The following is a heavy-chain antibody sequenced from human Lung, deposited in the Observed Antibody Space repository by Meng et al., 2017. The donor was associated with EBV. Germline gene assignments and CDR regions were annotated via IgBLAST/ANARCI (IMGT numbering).Heavy chain of an antibody. D-gene: IGHD2-2*01. J-gene: IGHJ4*02. CDR2: MDYRGST. CDR1: SASISSGEYF. V-gene: IGHV4-30-4*01. CDR3: ARGELLWDY. Sequence: VELTESVPGLVKPSQNLALTCTVSSASISSGEYFWCWVRQPPGKGLEWIGYMDYRGSTFYNPSLKSRVTISVDTSKNQFSLKLSSVTAADTAVYFCARGELLWDYWGQGTLVTVSS.